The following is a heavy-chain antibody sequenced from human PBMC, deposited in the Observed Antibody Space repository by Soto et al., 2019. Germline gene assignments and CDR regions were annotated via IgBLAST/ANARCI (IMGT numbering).Heavy chain of an antibody. V-gene: IGHV3-23*01. CDR3: AKDGRRLLRFLEWPYYYYGMDV. D-gene: IGHD3-3*01. CDR1: GLTFSSYA. J-gene: IGHJ6*02. CDR2: ISGSGGST. Sequence: VGSLRLSCAASGLTFSSYAMSWVRQAPGKGLEWVSAISGSGGSTYYADSVKGRFTISRDNSKNTLYLQMNSLRAEDTAVYYCAKDGRRLLRFLEWPYYYYGMDVWGQGTTVTVSS.